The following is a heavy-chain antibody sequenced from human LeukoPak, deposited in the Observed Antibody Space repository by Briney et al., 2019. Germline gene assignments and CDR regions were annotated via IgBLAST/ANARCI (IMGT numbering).Heavy chain of an antibody. Sequence: TGGSLRLSCAASGFTFSSYEMNWVRQAPGKGLEWVSYISSSGSTIYYADSVKGRFTISRNNAKNSLYLQMNSLRAEDTAVYYCARTVISMVRGVTPFNYWGQGTLVTVSS. CDR3: ARTVISMVRGVTPFNY. CDR1: GFTFSSYE. J-gene: IGHJ4*02. D-gene: IGHD3-10*01. CDR2: ISSSGSTI. V-gene: IGHV3-48*03.